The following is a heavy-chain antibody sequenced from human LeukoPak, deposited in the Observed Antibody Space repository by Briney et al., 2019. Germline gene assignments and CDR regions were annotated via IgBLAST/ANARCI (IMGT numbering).Heavy chain of an antibody. J-gene: IGHJ6*03. CDR3: AAVSAAPYYYYYMDV. CDR2: IYISENT. Sequence: SETLSLTCTVSGGSISSYYWTWIRQPAGKGLEWIGRIYISENTNYNPSLKSRVTISVDTSKNQFSLKLTSVTAADTAVYYCAAVSAAPYYYYYMDVWGKGTTVTVSS. D-gene: IGHD2-2*01. V-gene: IGHV4-4*07. CDR1: GGSISSYY.